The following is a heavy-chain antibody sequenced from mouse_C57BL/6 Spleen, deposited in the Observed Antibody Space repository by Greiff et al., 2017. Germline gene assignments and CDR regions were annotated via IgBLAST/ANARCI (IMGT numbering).Heavy chain of an antibody. D-gene: IGHD1-1*01. J-gene: IGHJ2*01. CDR1: GFSLTSYG. CDR2: IWSDGST. CDR3: ARHAHYYGSSYFDY. Sequence: VKLMESGPGLVAPSQSLSITCTVSGFSLTSYGVHWVRQPPGKGLEWLVVIWSDGSTTYNSAPKSRLSISKDNSKSQVFLKMNSLQTDDTAMYYGARHAHYYGSSYFDYWGQGTTLTVSS. V-gene: IGHV2-6-1*01.